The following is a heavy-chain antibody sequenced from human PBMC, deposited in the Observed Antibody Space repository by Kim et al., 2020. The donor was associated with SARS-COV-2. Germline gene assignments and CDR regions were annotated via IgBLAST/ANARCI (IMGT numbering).Heavy chain of an antibody. J-gene: IGHJ4*02. D-gene: IGHD1-26*01. V-gene: IGHV3-66*01. Sequence: GGSLRLSCAASGFTVSCNYMSWVRQAPGKGLEWVSVIYSGGSTYYADSVKGRFTISRDNSKNTLYLQMNSLRAEDTAVYYCARYGLGATGYFDYWGQGTLVTVSS. CDR2: IYSGGST. CDR3: ARYGLGATGYFDY. CDR1: GFTVSCNY.